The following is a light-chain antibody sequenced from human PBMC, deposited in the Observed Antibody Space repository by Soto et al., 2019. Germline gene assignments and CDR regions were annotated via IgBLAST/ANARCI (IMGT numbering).Light chain of an antibody. CDR3: QQYNTWLWT. CDR1: QSVNAN. J-gene: IGKJ1*01. CDR2: GAS. Sequence: EVVMTQSPATLSVSPGERATLSCRASQSVNANLAWYQQKPGQAPRLLIHGASNRATGIPARLSGSGFGTEFILTISSPQSEDFAVYYCQQYNTWLWTFGQGTKVEI. V-gene: IGKV3-15*01.